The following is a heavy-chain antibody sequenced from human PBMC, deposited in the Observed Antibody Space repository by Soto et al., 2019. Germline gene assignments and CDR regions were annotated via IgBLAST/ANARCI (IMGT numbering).Heavy chain of an antibody. CDR3: ARVAITLIRGLKVDFYSMDV. CDR2: ISVYNGNK. V-gene: IGHV1-18*01. J-gene: IGHJ6*02. Sequence: QLVQSGGEVKEPGASVQVSCKASGYTFNNYGITWVRQAPGQGLEWLGWISVYNGNKNYAKKVQGRVSMTADTSTITANMELRSLQSDDTAVYFCARVAITLIRGLKVDFYSMDVWGQGTTVTVSS. CDR1: GYTFNNYG. D-gene: IGHD3-10*01.